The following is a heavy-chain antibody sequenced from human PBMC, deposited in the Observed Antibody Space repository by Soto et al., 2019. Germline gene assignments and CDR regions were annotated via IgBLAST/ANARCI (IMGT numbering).Heavy chain of an antibody. J-gene: IGHJ5*02. Sequence: QVQLVESGGGVVQPGRSLRLSCAASGFTFSSYAMHWVRQAPGKGLEWVAVISYDGSNKYYADSVKGRFTISRDNSKNTLYLQMNSLRAEDTAVYYCARDRGIGYCSTWGQGTLVTVYS. CDR3: ARDRGIGYCST. CDR1: GFTFSSYA. CDR2: ISYDGSNK. V-gene: IGHV3-30-3*01. D-gene: IGHD2-2*01.